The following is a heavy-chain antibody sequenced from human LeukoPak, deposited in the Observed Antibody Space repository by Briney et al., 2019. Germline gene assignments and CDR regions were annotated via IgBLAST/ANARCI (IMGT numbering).Heavy chain of an antibody. Sequence: PSETLSLTCAVYGGSFSGYYWSWIRQPPGKGLEWIGEINHSGSTNYNPSLKSRVTISVDTSKNQFSLKLSSVTAADTAVYYCARQGTIAVAGYFDYWGQGTLVTASS. V-gene: IGHV4-34*01. CDR3: ARQGTIAVAGYFDY. D-gene: IGHD6-19*01. J-gene: IGHJ4*02. CDR2: INHSGST. CDR1: GGSFSGYY.